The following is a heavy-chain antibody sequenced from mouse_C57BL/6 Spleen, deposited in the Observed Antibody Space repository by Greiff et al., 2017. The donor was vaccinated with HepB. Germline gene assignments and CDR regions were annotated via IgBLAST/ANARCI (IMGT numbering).Heavy chain of an antibody. CDR2: IDPETGGT. J-gene: IGHJ4*01. Sequence: QVKLQQSGAELVRPGASVTLSCKASGYTFTDYEMHWVKQTPVHGLEWIGAIDPETGGTAYNQKFKGKAILTADNSSSTAYMELRSLTSEDSAVYYCSRYDYDDLYYAMDYWGQGTSVTVSS. CDR1: GYTFTDYE. D-gene: IGHD2-4*01. V-gene: IGHV1-15*01. CDR3: SRYDYDDLYYAMDY.